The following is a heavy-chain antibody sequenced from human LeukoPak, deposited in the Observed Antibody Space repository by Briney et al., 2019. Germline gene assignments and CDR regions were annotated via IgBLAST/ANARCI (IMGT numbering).Heavy chain of an antibody. V-gene: IGHV3-30*02. CDR3: AKAEYNSSPYDY. J-gene: IGHJ4*02. CDR1: GFTFSSYA. CDR2: IRYDGSNK. D-gene: IGHD6-6*01. Sequence: GGSLSLSWAASGFTFSSYAMHWVRQAPGKGLEGVAFIRYDGSNKYYADSVKGRFTISRDNSKNTLYLQMNSLRAEDTAVYYCAKAEYNSSPYDYWGQGTLVTVSS.